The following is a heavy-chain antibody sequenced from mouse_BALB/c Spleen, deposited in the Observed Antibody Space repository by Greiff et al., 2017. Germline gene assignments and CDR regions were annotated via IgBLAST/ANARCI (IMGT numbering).Heavy chain of an antibody. J-gene: IGHJ3*01. CDR2: ISNGGGST. CDR3: AVYHDTGGFAY. D-gene: IGHD2-4*01. V-gene: IGHV5-12-2*01. CDR1: GFTFSSYT. Sequence: DVKLVESGGGLVQPGGSLKLSCAASGFTFSSYTMSWVRQTPEKRLEWVAYISNGGGSTYYPDTVKGRFTISRDNAKNTPYLQMSSLKSEDAAVYYYAVYHDTGGFAYWGQGTLVTVSA.